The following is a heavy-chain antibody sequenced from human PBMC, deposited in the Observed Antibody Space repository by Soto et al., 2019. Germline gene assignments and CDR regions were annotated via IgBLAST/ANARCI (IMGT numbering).Heavy chain of an antibody. V-gene: IGHV4-59*01. Sequence: SETLSLTCTVSGDSINKDYWSWIRQPPGKGLEWIGYISYSGSTNYNPSLKSRVTISVDTSKNQFSLKLSSVTTADTAVYYCARSRGLDYWGQGTLVTVSS. CDR3: ARSRGLDY. D-gene: IGHD3-10*01. CDR2: ISYSGST. CDR1: GDSINKDY. J-gene: IGHJ4*02.